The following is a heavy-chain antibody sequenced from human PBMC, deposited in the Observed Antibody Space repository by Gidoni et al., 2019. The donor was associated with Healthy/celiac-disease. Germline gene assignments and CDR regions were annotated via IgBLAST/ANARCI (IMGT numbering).Heavy chain of an antibody. D-gene: IGHD4-4*01. V-gene: IGHV3-21*01. CDR3: ARDLEDYSNYVFGRENYFDY. CDR1: GFTFSSYS. J-gene: IGHJ4*02. CDR2: ISSSSSYI. Sequence: EVQLVESGGGLVKPGGSLRLSCAASGFTFSSYSMNWVRQAPGKGLEWVSSISSSSSYIYYADSVKGRFTISRDNAKNSLYLQMNSLRAEDTAVYYCARDLEDYSNYVFGRENYFDYWGQGTLVTVSS.